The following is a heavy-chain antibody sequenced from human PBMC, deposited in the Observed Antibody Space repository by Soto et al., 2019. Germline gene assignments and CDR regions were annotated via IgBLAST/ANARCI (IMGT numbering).Heavy chain of an antibody. Sequence: QVQLQQWGAGLLKPSETLSLNCAVTGGSLSGYYWSWIRQPPGKGLEWIGEVKDGGHTNYSPSLRGXXTXSXXTSNTQCSLRLNSVTAADTGVYYCARGQEGVVATHWDQGSLVTVSS. CDR1: GGSLSGYY. CDR3: ARGQEGVVATH. CDR2: VKDGGHT. D-gene: IGHD5-12*01. J-gene: IGHJ4*02. V-gene: IGHV4-34*01.